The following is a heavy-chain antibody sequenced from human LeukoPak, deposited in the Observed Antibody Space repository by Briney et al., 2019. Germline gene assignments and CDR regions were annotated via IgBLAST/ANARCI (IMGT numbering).Heavy chain of an antibody. CDR2: IWSSTI. D-gene: IGHD4-17*01. CDR1: GFSFSDYY. V-gene: IGHV3-11*01. CDR3: TTDLIHTRTVTRDY. Sequence: KTGGSLRLSCAASGFSFSDYYMSWIRQAPGKGLEWVSYIWSSTISYTDSVKGRFTISRDNAKNSLYLQMNSLKTEDTAVYYCTTDLIHTRTVTRDYWGQGTLVTVSS. J-gene: IGHJ4*02.